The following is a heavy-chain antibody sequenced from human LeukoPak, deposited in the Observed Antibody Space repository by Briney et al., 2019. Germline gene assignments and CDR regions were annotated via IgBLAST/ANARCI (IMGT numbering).Heavy chain of an antibody. V-gene: IGHV1-3*01. CDR1: GYTFTSYA. CDR3: ARVGAAAGPYYFDY. CDR2: INAGNGNT. J-gene: IGHJ4*02. D-gene: IGHD6-13*01. Sequence: GASVKVSCKASGYTFTSYAMHWVRQAPGQRLEWMGWINAGNGNTKYSQKFQGRVAITRDTSASTAYMELSSLRSEDTAVHYRARVGAAAGPYYFDYWGQGTLVTVSS.